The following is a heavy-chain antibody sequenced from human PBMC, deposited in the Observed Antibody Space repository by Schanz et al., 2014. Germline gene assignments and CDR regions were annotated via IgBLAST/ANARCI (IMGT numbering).Heavy chain of an antibody. J-gene: IGHJ6*02. V-gene: IGHV3-23*04. CDR2: IASGGSHT. CDR1: GFSFSVSW. Sequence: PLVEFGGGLVQPGGSLRLSCEASGFSFSVSWMNWVRQAPGKGLEWVSTIASGGSHTFYADSVTGRFTISGDNSKNTLFLQMNSLRVEDTAIYYCAKIWKAHHLTGRPGWSDGMDVWGQGTTV. CDR3: AKIWKAHHLTGRPGWSDGMDV. D-gene: IGHD3-3*01.